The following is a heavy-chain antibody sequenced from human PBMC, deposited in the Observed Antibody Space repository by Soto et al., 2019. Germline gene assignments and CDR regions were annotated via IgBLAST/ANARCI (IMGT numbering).Heavy chain of an antibody. J-gene: IGHJ6*02. D-gene: IGHD7-27*01. CDR2: IIPIFGTA. Sequence: GASVKVSCKASGGTFSSYAISWARQAPGQGLEWIGGIIPIFGTANYAQKFQGRVTITADESTSTAYMELSSLRSEDTAVYYCARDLNGGSERMFYGMDVWGQGTTVTVSS. V-gene: IGHV1-69*13. CDR3: ARDLNGGSERMFYGMDV. CDR1: GGTFSSYA.